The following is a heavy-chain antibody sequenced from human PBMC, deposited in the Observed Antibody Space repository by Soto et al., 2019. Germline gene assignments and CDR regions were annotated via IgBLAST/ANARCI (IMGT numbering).Heavy chain of an antibody. CDR3: ARGDGWYGDY. J-gene: IGHJ4*02. CDR1: GFTFSNYG. D-gene: IGHD6-19*01. Sequence: QEQLVESGGGVVQPGRSLRLSCAASGFTFSNYGMQWVRQAPGKGLEWVAVIWYDGSNKYYADSVKGRFTISRDNSKNALYLQMNSLRAEDTAVYYCARGDGWYGDYWGQGTLVTVSS. V-gene: IGHV3-33*01. CDR2: IWYDGSNK.